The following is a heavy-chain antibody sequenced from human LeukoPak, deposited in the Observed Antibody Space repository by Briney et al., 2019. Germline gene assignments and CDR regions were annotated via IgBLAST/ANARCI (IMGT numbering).Heavy chain of an antibody. V-gene: IGHV3-7*01. CDR3: ARLIGDRTIYDY. J-gene: IGHJ4*02. D-gene: IGHD6-6*01. Sequence: PGGSLRLSCAASEFTFRTYWMSWVRQAPGKGLEWVASINQGGSETYYVESVKGRFTISRDNAMNSFFLQMNSLRAEDTAVYYCARLIGDRTIYDYWGQGTLVTVSS. CDR2: INQGGSET. CDR1: EFTFRTYW.